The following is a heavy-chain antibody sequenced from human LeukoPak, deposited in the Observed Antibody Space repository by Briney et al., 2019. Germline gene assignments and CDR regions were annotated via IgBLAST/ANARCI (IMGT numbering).Heavy chain of an antibody. CDR1: GFTFSSYA. D-gene: IGHD3-22*01. V-gene: IGHV3-30*18. CDR2: ISYDGSNK. CDR3: AKDGSYDSRGTFDY. J-gene: IGHJ4*02. Sequence: PGGSLRLSCAASGFTFSSYAMRWIRQAPGKGLEWVAVISYDGSNKYYADSVKGRFTISRDNSKNTLYLQMNSLRAEDTAVYYCAKDGSYDSRGTFDYWGQGALVTVSS.